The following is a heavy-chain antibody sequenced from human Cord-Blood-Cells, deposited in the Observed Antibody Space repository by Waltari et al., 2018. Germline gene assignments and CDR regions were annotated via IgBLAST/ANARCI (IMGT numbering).Heavy chain of an antibody. J-gene: IGHJ4*02. CDR2: IWYDGSNK. Sequence: QVQLVEPGGGVVQPGRSLRRRCAASGLTLSSYGMHWVRQAPGKGLEWVAVIWYDGSNKYYADSVKGRFTISRDNSKNTLYLQMNSLRAEDTAVYYCAREGGSGSFDYWGQGTLVTVSS. D-gene: IGHD1-26*01. V-gene: IGHV3-33*01. CDR1: GLTLSSYG. CDR3: AREGGSGSFDY.